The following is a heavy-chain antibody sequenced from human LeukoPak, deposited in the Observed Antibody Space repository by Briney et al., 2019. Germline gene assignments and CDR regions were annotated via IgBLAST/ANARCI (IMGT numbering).Heavy chain of an antibody. CDR2: ISSSSSYT. J-gene: IGHJ4*02. Sequence: PGGSLRLSCAASGFTFGDYYMSWIRQAPGKGLEWVSYISSSSSYTNYADSVKGRFTISRDNAKNSLYLQMNSLRAEDTAVYYCARVWGSSGYYLVYWGQGTLVTVSS. CDR1: GFTFGDYY. D-gene: IGHD3-22*01. V-gene: IGHV3-11*06. CDR3: ARVWGSSGYYLVY.